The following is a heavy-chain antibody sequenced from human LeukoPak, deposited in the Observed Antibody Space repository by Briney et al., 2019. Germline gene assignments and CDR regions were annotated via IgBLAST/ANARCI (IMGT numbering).Heavy chain of an antibody. Sequence: GGSLRLSCAASGLTFSSYNMNWVRQAPGKGLEWVSSISSSSSYIYYADSMEGRFTISRDNAKSSVYLQMNSLRAEDTAVYYCAGGYSSSWYTFDPWGQGTLVTVSS. J-gene: IGHJ5*02. CDR1: GLTFSSYN. CDR3: AGGYSSSWYTFDP. CDR2: ISSSSSYI. D-gene: IGHD6-13*01. V-gene: IGHV3-21*01.